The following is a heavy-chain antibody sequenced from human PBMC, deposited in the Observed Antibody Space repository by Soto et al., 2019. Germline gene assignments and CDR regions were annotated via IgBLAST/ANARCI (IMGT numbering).Heavy chain of an antibody. V-gene: IGHV4-39*01. CDR1: PDSITSSGYY. D-gene: IGHD3-22*01. CDR3: VGHEVAVSGAYNMDV. CDR2: IYYNGTT. Sequence: SETLSLTCTVSPDSITSSGYYWGWIRQTPGKGLEWIGSIYYNGTTYYNPTLKSRVFISVDTSKDQFSLRLKSVTVADTATFYRVGHEVAVSGAYNMDVWGRGTTVTVSS. J-gene: IGHJ6*02.